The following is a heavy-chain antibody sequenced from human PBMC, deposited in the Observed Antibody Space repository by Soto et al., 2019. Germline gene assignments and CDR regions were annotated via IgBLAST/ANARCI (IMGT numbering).Heavy chain of an antibody. CDR2: IYYSGST. D-gene: IGHD6-13*01. CDR3: AREEGTHSSWYRSYGMDV. CDR1: GGSISSYY. Sequence: QVQLQESGPGLVKPSETLSLTCTVSGGSISSYYWSWIRQPPGKGLEWIGYIYYSGSTNYNPSLKSRVTISVDTSKNQFSLKLSSVTAADTAVYYCAREEGTHSSWYRSYGMDVW. J-gene: IGHJ6*01. V-gene: IGHV4-59*01.